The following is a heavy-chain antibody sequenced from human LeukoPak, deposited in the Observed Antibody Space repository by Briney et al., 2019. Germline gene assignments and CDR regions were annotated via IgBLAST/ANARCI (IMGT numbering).Heavy chain of an antibody. CDR3: ARDAHKFGELLFRFDP. CDR2: IYTSGST. J-gene: IGHJ5*02. D-gene: IGHD3-10*01. CDR1: GGSISSGSYY. V-gene: IGHV4-61*02. Sequence: PSQTLSLTCTVFGGSISSGSYYWSWIRQPAGKGLEWIGRIYTSGSTNYNPSLKSRVTISVDTSKNQFSLKLSSVTAADTAVYYCARDAHKFGELLFRFDPWGQGTLVTVSS.